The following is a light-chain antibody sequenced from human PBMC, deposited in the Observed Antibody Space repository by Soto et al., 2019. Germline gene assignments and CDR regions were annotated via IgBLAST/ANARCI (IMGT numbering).Light chain of an antibody. Sequence: QSVLTQPASVSGSPGQSITISCTGTSSAVGGYNYVSWYQQPPGKAPKLMIYDVSNRPSGVSNRFSCSKSGNTAPLTISGLQAEDEADYYCSSYTSSSVVFGGGTKLTVL. CDR3: SSYTSSSVV. CDR2: DVS. V-gene: IGLV2-14*01. CDR1: SSAVGGYNY. J-gene: IGLJ2*01.